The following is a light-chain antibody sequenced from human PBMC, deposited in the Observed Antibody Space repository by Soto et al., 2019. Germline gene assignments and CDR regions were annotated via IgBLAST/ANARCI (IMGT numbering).Light chain of an antibody. CDR3: QQYDNWPQT. CDR1: QSISSN. V-gene: IGKV3-15*01. CDR2: GAS. Sequence: EIVMTQSPATLSVSPGERATLSCRASQSISSNLVWYQQIPGQAPRLLMYGASTRATGIRARFSGSGSGTEFTLTISSLQSEDCAVYYCQQYDNWPQTFGPGTKVDIK. J-gene: IGKJ3*01.